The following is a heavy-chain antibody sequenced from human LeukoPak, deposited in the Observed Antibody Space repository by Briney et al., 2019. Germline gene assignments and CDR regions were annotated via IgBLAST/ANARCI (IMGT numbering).Heavy chain of an antibody. Sequence: GGSLRLSCVASGFTFSDYWMSWVRQAPGKGLEWVANIKSDESERFFSDSVKGRFTISRDNAKNSVYLQMSGLRAEDTGVYYCATTLNIATPGHLWGQGALVTVSS. CDR1: GFTFSDYW. CDR2: IKSDESER. J-gene: IGHJ4*02. CDR3: ATTLNIATPGHL. V-gene: IGHV3-7*01. D-gene: IGHD6-13*01.